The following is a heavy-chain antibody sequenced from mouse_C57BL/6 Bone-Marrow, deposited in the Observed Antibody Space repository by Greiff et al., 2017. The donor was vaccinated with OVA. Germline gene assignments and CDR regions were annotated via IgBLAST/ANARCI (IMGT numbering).Heavy chain of an antibody. D-gene: IGHD1-1*01. J-gene: IGHJ1*03. V-gene: IGHV1-19*01. CDR3: ANYYGSSYENWYFDV. CDR2: INPYNGGT. CDR1: GYTFTDYY. Sequence: FQLQQSGPVLVKPGASVKMSCKASGYTFTDYYMNWVKQSHGKSLEWIGVINPYNGGTSYNQKFKGKATLTVDKSSSTAYMELNSLTSEDSAVYYCANYYGSSYENWYFDVWGTGTTVTVSS.